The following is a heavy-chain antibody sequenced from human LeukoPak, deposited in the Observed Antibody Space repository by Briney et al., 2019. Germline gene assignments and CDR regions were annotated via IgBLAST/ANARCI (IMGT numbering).Heavy chain of an antibody. CDR1: GYTFTSYD. Sequence: ASVKVSCTASGYTFTSYDINWVRQATGQGLEWMGWMNPNSGNTGYAQKFQGRVTMTRNTSISTAYMELSSLRSEDTAVYYCARGASSGRGLDYWGQGTLVTVSS. CDR2: MNPNSGNT. J-gene: IGHJ4*02. CDR3: ARGASSGRGLDY. V-gene: IGHV1-8*01. D-gene: IGHD3-10*01.